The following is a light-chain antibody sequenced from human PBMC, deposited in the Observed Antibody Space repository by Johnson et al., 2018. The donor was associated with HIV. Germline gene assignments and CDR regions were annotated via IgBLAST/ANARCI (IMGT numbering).Light chain of an antibody. CDR1: SSNIGDNF. CDR3: GTWDSSLSGGV. Sequence: QSVLTQPPSVSAAPGQKVTISCSGSSSNIGDNFVSWYQQFPGTAPKLLIYENNRRPSGIPDRFSGSKSGTSATLGITGLQTGDEADYYCGTWDSSLSGGVCGTGTKVTVL. V-gene: IGLV1-51*02. J-gene: IGLJ1*01. CDR2: ENN.